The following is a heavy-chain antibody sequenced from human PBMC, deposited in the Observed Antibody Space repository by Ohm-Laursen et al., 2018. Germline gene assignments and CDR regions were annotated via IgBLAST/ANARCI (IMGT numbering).Heavy chain of an antibody. Sequence: SVKDSCKASGYTFSSYDIIWVRQASGQGPGWMGWLNPNSHNTGYARKFRGRVSMTSDSSISTAYMELYSLTSEDTATYYCARAVRYQLLSDPWGQGTLVTVSS. CDR1: GYTFSSYD. J-gene: IGHJ5*02. D-gene: IGHD4-23*01. CDR3: ARAVRYQLLSDP. CDR2: LNPNSHNT. V-gene: IGHV1-8*01.